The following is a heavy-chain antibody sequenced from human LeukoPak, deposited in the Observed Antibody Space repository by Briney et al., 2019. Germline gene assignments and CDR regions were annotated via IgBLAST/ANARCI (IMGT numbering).Heavy chain of an antibody. D-gene: IGHD3-22*01. CDR1: GYTFTGYY. CDR2: TNPNSGGT. V-gene: IGHV1-2*02. J-gene: IGHJ4*02. CDR3: AREQRYDSSGYPRGYFDY. Sequence: ASVKVSCKASGYTFTGYYMHWVRQAPGQGLEWMGWTNPNSGGTNYAQKFQGRVTMTRDTSISTAYMELSRLRSDDTAVYYCAREQRYDSSGYPRGYFDYWGQGTLVTVSS.